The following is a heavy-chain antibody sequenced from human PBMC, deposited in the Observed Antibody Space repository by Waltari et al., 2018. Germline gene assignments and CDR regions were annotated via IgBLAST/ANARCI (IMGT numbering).Heavy chain of an antibody. V-gene: IGHV3-7*01. D-gene: IGHD3-3*01. CDR3: AREDFGVLVFSVARDV. CDR2: INEDGNEK. Sequence: EVQLVESGGALVQPGGSLRLSCAASGSGFRSHCMTWVRQAPGKGLEGVANINEDGNEKNYVDSVKGRFTISRDSLKNSLYLHMNSLRAEDTAVYYCAREDFGVLVFSVARDVWGQGTTVIVSS. CDR1: GSGFRSHC. J-gene: IGHJ6*02.